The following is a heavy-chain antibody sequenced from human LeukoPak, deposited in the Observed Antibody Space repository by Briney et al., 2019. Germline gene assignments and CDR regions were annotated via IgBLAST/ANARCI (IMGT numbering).Heavy chain of an antibody. CDR3: VGLVVPGWFDP. V-gene: IGHV4-39*01. Sequence: SETLSLTCTVSGGSISSSSYYWGGIRQPPGKGLEWIGSIYYSGSTYYNPARNSQFTISVDTSKNQFSLKLIAVTATDTAVYYCVGLVVPGWFDPWGQGTLVTVSS. CDR1: GGSISSSSYY. CDR2: IYYSGST. D-gene: IGHD2-15*01. J-gene: IGHJ5*02.